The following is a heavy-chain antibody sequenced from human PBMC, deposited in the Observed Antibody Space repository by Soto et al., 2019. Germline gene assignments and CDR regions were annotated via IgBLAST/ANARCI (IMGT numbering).Heavy chain of an antibody. CDR1: GFTLSSYA. J-gene: IGHJ5*02. Sequence: GWSLRLSCASSGFTLSSYAMSWVRQAPGKGLEWVSAISASGGSTYYADSVKGRFTISRDDSKNTLYLQMSSLRAEDTAVYFCATGSYGSENYYTRAKGNWFDPWGQGTLVTVSS. D-gene: IGHD3-10*01. CDR2: ISASGGST. V-gene: IGHV3-23*01. CDR3: ATGSYGSENYYTRAKGNWFDP.